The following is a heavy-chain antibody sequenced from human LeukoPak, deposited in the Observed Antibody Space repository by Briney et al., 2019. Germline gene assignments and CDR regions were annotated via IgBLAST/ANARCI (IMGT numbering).Heavy chain of an antibody. Sequence: ASVKASCKASGYTFTGYYMHWVRQAPGQGLEWMGWINPNSGGTNYAQKFQGRVTMTRDTSISTAYMELSRLRSDDTAVYYCARVHCSGGSCYSAYYFDYWGQGTLVTVSS. V-gene: IGHV1-2*02. CDR2: INPNSGGT. CDR1: GYTFTGYY. D-gene: IGHD2-15*01. J-gene: IGHJ4*02. CDR3: ARVHCSGGSCYSAYYFDY.